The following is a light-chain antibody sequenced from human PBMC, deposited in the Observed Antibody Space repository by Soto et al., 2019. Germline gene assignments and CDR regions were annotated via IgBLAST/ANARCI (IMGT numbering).Light chain of an antibody. V-gene: IGKV3-11*01. J-gene: IGKJ2*01. CDR3: QQRFNWPRFT. CDR2: DAS. Sequence: EIVLPQSPATLSLSPGERAPLPSRASQSVRAYLAWYQQKPGQAPRLLIYDASNRATGIPARFSGGGSGTDFTLTISSLEPEDFAVYYCQQRFNWPRFTFGQGTKLEIK. CDR1: QSVRAY.